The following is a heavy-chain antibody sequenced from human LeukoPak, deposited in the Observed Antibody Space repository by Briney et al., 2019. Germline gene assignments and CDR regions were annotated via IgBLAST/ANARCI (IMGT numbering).Heavy chain of an antibody. V-gene: IGHV4-30-2*03. CDR3: ARNPPDYGYYFDY. CDR2: IYHSGST. D-gene: IGHD4-17*01. J-gene: IGHJ4*02. Sequence: PSETLSLTCAVSGGSISSGGYSWSWIRQPPGKGLEWIGSIYHSGSTYYNPSLKSRVTISVDTSKNQFSLKLSSVTAADTAVYYCARNPPDYGYYFDYWGQGTLVTVSS. CDR1: GGSISSGGYS.